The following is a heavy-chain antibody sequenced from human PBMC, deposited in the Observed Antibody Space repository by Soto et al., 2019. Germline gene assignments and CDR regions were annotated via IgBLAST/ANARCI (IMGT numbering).Heavy chain of an antibody. Sequence: PSETLSLTCTVSGGSISSYYWSWIRQPPGKGLEWIGYIYYSGSTNYNPSLKSRVTISVDTSKNQFSLKLSSVTAADTAVYYCARHGSSSWYPDYYYYGMDVWGQGTTVT. V-gene: IGHV4-59*08. CDR2: IYYSGST. CDR3: ARHGSSSWYPDYYYYGMDV. J-gene: IGHJ6*02. D-gene: IGHD6-13*01. CDR1: GGSISSYY.